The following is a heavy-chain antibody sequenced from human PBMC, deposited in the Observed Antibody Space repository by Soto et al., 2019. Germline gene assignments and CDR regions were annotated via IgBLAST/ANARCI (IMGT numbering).Heavy chain of an antibody. CDR2: IKQDGSEK. V-gene: IGHV3-7*01. CDR3: ARVPSPYSSGWPFDY. D-gene: IGHD6-19*01. J-gene: IGHJ4*02. Sequence: PGGSLRLSCAASGFTFSSYWMGWVRQAPGKGLEWVANIKQDGSEKYYVDSVKGRFTISRDNAKNSLYLQMNSLRAEDTAVYYCARVPSPYSSGWPFDYWGQGTLVTVSS. CDR1: GFTFSSYW.